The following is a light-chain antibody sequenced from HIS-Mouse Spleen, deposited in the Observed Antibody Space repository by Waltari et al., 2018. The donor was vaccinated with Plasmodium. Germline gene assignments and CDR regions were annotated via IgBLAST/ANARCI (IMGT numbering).Light chain of an antibody. Sequence: QSALTQPASVSGSPGQSITISCTGTSSDVGSYNLVSWYQHHPGKAPKLMIYEGSKWPSGVSNRSSGSKSGNTASLTISGLQAEDEADYYCCSYAGSSTYVFGTGTKVTVL. CDR3: CSYAGSSTYV. J-gene: IGLJ1*01. CDR1: SSDVGSYNL. V-gene: IGLV2-23*01. CDR2: EGS.